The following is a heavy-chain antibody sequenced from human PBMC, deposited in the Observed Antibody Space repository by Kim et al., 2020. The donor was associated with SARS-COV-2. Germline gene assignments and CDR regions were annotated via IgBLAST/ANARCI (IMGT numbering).Heavy chain of an antibody. CDR1: GGSFSCYY. J-gene: IGHJ6*02. CDR3: ARGPVPRGQFYYYYGMDV. CDR2: INHSGST. Sequence: SETLSLTCAVYGGSFSCYYWSWIRQPPGKGLEWIGEINHSGSTNYNPSLKSRVTISVDTSKNQFSLKLSPVTAADTAVYYCARGPVPRGQFYYYYGMDVWGQGTTVTVSS. D-gene: IGHD4-4*01. V-gene: IGHV4-34*01.